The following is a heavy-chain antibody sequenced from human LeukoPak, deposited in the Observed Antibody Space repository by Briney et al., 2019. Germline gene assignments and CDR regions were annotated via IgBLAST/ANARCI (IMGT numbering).Heavy chain of an antibody. CDR1: GGTFSSYA. CDR3: ASRISERLGYFDY. Sequence: GASVKVSCKASGGTFSSYAISWVRQAPGQGLEWMGGIIPIFGTANYAQKFQGRVTITADESTSTAYMELSSLRSEDTAVYYCASRISERLGYFDYWGQGTLVTVSS. V-gene: IGHV1-69*13. D-gene: IGHD1-1*01. J-gene: IGHJ4*02. CDR2: IIPIFGTA.